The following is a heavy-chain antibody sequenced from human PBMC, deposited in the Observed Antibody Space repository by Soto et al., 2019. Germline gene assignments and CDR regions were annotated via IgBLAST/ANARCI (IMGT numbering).Heavy chain of an antibody. CDR2: INHSGST. CDR1: GGSFSGYY. CDR3: ARGTLRARSYLFGMDV. D-gene: IGHD3-10*01. Sequence: QVQLQQWGAGLLKPSETLSLTCAVYGGSFSGYYWSWIRQPPGKGLEWIGEINHSGSTNYNPSLKSRVTLSVDTSKNQFSLKLSSVTAADTAVYYCARGTLRARSYLFGMDVWGQGTTVTVSS. J-gene: IGHJ6*02. V-gene: IGHV4-34*01.